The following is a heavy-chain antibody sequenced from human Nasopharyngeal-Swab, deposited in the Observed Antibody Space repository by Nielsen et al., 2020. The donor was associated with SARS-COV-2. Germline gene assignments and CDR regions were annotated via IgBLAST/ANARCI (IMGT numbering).Heavy chain of an antibody. V-gene: IGHV3-15*01. D-gene: IGHD6-13*01. J-gene: IGHJ3*02. CDR3: ARVRLYSSNCPRAFDI. CDR2: IKSKTDGSTR. Sequence: VRQMPGKGLGWVGRIKSKTDGSTRDYAVPVKGRFTIFRDDSKQTVSLQMDSLKPEDTAVYYCARVRLYSSNCPRAFDIWGQGTMVTVSS.